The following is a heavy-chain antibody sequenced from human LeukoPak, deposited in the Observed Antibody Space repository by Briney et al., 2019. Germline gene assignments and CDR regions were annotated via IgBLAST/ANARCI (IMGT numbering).Heavy chain of an antibody. CDR2: ISSSKTYI. Sequence: GGSLRLSCAASGFTFSSYRMNWVGQAPGKGVEGVSAISSSKTYIYYADPVKGTFTISRDIAKNSLYLQMNSLRAEDTAVYYGARERSTSLDYWGQGTLVTVSS. J-gene: IGHJ4*02. D-gene: IGHD5/OR15-5a*01. V-gene: IGHV3-21*01. CDR1: GFTFSSYR. CDR3: ARERSTSLDY.